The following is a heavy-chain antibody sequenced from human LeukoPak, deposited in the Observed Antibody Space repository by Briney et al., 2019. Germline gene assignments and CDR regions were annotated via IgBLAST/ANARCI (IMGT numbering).Heavy chain of an antibody. J-gene: IGHJ6*03. Sequence: GASVKVSCKASGYTFTSYYMHWVRQAPGQGLEWMGIINPSGGSTSYAQKFQGRVTITADESTSTAYMELSSLRSEDTAVYYCARKTETIFGVVPSPYYYYMDVWGKGTTVTVSS. CDR3: ARKTETIFGVVPSPYYYYMDV. CDR2: INPSGGST. CDR1: GYTFTSYY. D-gene: IGHD3-3*01. V-gene: IGHV1-46*01.